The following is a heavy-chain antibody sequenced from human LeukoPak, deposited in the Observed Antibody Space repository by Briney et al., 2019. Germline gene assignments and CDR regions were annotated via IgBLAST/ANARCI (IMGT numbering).Heavy chain of an antibody. CDR3: AARITIFGVEF. CDR1: GFTFSDYY. J-gene: IGHJ4*02. CDR2: ISSSGSTI. Sequence: PGGSLRLSCGASGFTFSDYYMSWIRQAPGKGLEWVSYISSSGSTIYYADSVKCRFTVSRDNAKNSLYPQMNSLRAEDTAVYYCAARITIFGVEFWGQGTLVTVSS. V-gene: IGHV3-11*04. D-gene: IGHD3-3*01.